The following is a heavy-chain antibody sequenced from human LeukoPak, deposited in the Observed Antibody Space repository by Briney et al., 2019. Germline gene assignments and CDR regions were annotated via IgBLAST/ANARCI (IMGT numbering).Heavy chain of an antibody. Sequence: SETLSLTCSVSGGPIHSYYWTWLRQPPGERLEWIGYIYYSGTTSYNPSLKSRVTISVDTSKKQFSLKLTSVTAADSAVYYCASCHSYGYYAFDIWGQGTMVAVSS. V-gene: IGHV4-59*08. CDR1: GGPIHSYY. CDR2: IYYSGTT. J-gene: IGHJ3*02. D-gene: IGHD5-18*01. CDR3: ASCHSYGYYAFDI.